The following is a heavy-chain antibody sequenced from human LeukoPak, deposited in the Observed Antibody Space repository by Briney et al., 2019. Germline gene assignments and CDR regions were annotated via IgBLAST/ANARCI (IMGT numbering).Heavy chain of an antibody. CDR1: GFTFSSYA. CDR3: AKDTYGSGSYYWVY. Sequence: GGSLRLSCAASGFTFSSYAMSWVRQAPGKGLEWVAVISYDGSNKYYADSVKGRFTISRDNSKNTLYLQMNSLRAEDTAVYYCAKDTYGSGSYYWVYWGQGTLVTVSS. V-gene: IGHV3-30*18. D-gene: IGHD3-10*01. CDR2: ISYDGSNK. J-gene: IGHJ4*02.